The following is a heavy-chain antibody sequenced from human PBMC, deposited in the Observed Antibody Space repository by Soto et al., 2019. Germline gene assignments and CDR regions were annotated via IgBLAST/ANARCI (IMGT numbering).Heavy chain of an antibody. V-gene: IGHV3-13*01. CDR3: ARGDEGLFDYGMDV. J-gene: IGHJ6*02. Sequence: GGSQRHPWAASGFNFSRFDMHWVRQVAGKGLEWVSTIGSAGDRYFSDSVRGRFTISRGNGKNSLYLQMNSLRAGDTAVYYCARGDEGLFDYGMDVWGQGTTVTVSS. D-gene: IGHD2-21*02. CDR1: GFNFSRFD. CDR2: IGSAGDR.